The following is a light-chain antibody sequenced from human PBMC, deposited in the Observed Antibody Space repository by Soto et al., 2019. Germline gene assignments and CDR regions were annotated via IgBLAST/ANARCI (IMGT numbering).Light chain of an antibody. J-gene: IGLJ2*01. CDR2: EGT. V-gene: IGLV2-23*03. Sequence: QSALTQPASVSGSPGQSITISCARTSSDVGTYNLVSWYQQHPGKAPKLIIYEGTKRPSGVTNRFSGSKSGNTASLTISGVQAEDEANYYCCSYARSSTFIFGGGTKLTVL. CDR1: SSDVGTYNL. CDR3: CSYARSSTFI.